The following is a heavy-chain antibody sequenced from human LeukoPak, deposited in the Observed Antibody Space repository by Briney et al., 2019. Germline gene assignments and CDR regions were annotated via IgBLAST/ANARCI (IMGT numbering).Heavy chain of an antibody. D-gene: IGHD2-2*01. V-gene: IGHV3-33*08. Sequence: GGSLRLSCAASGFIFSNHYMNWVRQAPGKGLEWVAVIWYDGSNKYYADSVKGRFTISRDNSKNTLYLQMNSLRAEDTAVYYCARKYGFDYWGQGTLVTVSS. CDR1: GFIFSNHY. CDR2: IWYDGSNK. J-gene: IGHJ4*02. CDR3: ARKYGFDY.